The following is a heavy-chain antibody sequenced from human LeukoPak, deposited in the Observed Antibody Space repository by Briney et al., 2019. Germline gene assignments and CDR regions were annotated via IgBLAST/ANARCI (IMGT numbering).Heavy chain of an antibody. J-gene: IGHJ6*03. CDR2: IRYDGSNK. CDR3: EKDVVDAAESDYYYMDV. Sequence: GGSLRLSCAASGFTFSSYGMHWVRQAPGKGLEWVAFIRYDGSNKYYADSVKGRFTISRDNSKNTLYLQMNSLRAEDTAVYYWEKDVVDAAESDYYYMDVWGKGTTVTISS. D-gene: IGHD2-8*02. CDR1: GFTFSSYG. V-gene: IGHV3-30*02.